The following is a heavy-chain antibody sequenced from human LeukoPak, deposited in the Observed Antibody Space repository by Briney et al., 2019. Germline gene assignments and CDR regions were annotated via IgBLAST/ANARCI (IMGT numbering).Heavy chain of an antibody. Sequence: PSETLSLTCAVYGGSFSGYYWSWIRQPSGKGLEWIGEINHSGSTNYNPSLKSRVTISVDTSKNQFSLKLSSVTAADTAVYYCARGVSSTSLDYWGQGTLVTVSS. J-gene: IGHJ4*02. V-gene: IGHV4-34*01. CDR2: INHSGST. CDR1: GGSFSGYY. CDR3: ARGVSSTSLDY. D-gene: IGHD2-2*01.